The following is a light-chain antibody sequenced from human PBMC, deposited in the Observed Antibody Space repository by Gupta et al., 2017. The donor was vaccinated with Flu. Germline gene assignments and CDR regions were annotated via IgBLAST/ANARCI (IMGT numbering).Light chain of an antibody. CDR2: AAS. V-gene: IGKV1-39*01. CDR3: QQSYGTPRT. CDR1: QSISSY. J-gene: IGKJ2*01. Sequence: DIQMTQSPSSLSASVGDRVTITCRASQSISSYLNWYQQKPGTAPKLLIYAASSLQSGVPSRFSGSGSGTDFTLTISSLQPEDFATYYCQQSYGTPRTFGQGTKLEIK.